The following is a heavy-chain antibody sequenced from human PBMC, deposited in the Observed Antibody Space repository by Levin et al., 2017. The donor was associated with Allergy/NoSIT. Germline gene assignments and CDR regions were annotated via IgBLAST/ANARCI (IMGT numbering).Heavy chain of an antibody. D-gene: IGHD3-10*01. CDR1: GFTFSSYA. CDR3: AKERQYYGSGSYYTRPAEYCQH. Sequence: GGSLRLSCAASGFTFSSYAMSWVRQAPGKGLEWVSAISGSGGSTYYADSVKGRFTISRDNSKNTLYLQMNSLRAEDTAVYYCAKERQYYGSGSYYTRPAEYCQHWGQGTLVTVSS. V-gene: IGHV3-23*01. J-gene: IGHJ1*01. CDR2: ISGSGGST.